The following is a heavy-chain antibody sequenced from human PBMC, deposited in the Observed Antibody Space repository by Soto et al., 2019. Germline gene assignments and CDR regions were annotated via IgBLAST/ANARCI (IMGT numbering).Heavy chain of an antibody. V-gene: IGHV2-5*01. CDR2: IYWNDDK. CDR3: AHSIVWTTAHYYGMDV. J-gene: IGHJ6*02. Sequence: SGPTLVNPTQTLTLTCTFSGFSLSTSGVGVGWIRQPPGKALEWLALIYWNDDKRYSPSLKSRLTITKDTSKNQVVLTMTNMDPVDTATYYCAHSIVWTTAHYYGMDVWGQGTTVTVSS. CDR1: GFSLSTSGVG. D-gene: IGHD4-17*01.